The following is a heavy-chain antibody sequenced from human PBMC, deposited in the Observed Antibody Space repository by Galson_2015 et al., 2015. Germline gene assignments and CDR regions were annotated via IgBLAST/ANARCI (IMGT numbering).Heavy chain of an antibody. J-gene: IGHJ3*02. D-gene: IGHD6-19*01. CDR3: AKDEEAGIDSGAFDI. V-gene: IGHV3-9*01. CDR2: ISWNSGSI. Sequence: SLRLPCAASGFTFDDYAMHWVRQAPGKGLEWVSGISWNSGSIGYADSVKGRFTISRDNAKNSLYLQMNSLRAEDTALYYCAKDEEAGIDSGAFDIWGQGTMVTVSS. CDR1: GFTFDDYA.